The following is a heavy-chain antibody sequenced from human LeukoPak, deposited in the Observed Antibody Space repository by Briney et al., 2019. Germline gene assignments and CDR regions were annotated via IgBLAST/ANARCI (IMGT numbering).Heavy chain of an antibody. CDR3: TRSESGTYKGGFDF. D-gene: IGHD1-26*01. Sequence: GGSLRLSCTASGFTFGDYAMNWFRQAPGKGLEWVGFIRSKTYGGTGEYAASVKGRFTISRDDSKSIAHLQMNSLKTEDTAVYYCTRSESGTYKGGFDFWGQGTLVTVSS. V-gene: IGHV3-49*03. J-gene: IGHJ4*02. CDR1: GFTFGDYA. CDR2: IRSKTYGGTG.